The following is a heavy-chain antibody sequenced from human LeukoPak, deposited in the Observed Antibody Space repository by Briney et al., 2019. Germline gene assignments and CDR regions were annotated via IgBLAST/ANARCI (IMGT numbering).Heavy chain of an antibody. J-gene: IGHJ4*02. Sequence: GASVKVSCKASGYTFTSYAMHWGRQAPGQRLEWMGWINAGNGNTKYSQEFQGRVTITRDTSASTAYMELSSLRSEDMAVYYCARGYDSSGYSPYYFDYWGQGALVTVSS. CDR1: GYTFTSYA. CDR3: ARGYDSSGYSPYYFDY. D-gene: IGHD3-22*01. V-gene: IGHV1-3*03. CDR2: INAGNGNT.